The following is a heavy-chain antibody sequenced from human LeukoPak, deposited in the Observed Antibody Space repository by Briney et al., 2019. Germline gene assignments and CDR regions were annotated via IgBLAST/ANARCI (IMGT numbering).Heavy chain of an antibody. J-gene: IGHJ5*02. V-gene: IGHV4-39*07. Sequence: SETLSLTCTVSGGSISSSSYYWGWIRQPPGKGLDWIGSIYYSGSTYYNPSLKSRVTISVDTSKNQFSLKLSSVTAADTAVYYCASTYSSGWYMNLNWFDPWGQGTLVTVSS. CDR2: IYYSGST. D-gene: IGHD6-19*01. CDR3: ASTYSSGWYMNLNWFDP. CDR1: GGSISSSSYY.